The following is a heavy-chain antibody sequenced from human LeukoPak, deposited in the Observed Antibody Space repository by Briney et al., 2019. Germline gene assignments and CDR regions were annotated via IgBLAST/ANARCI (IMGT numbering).Heavy chain of an antibody. D-gene: IGHD6-19*01. CDR2: INSDGSST. Sequence: GGSLRLSCAASGFTFSNYWMHWARQAPGKGLVWVSRINSDGSSTNYADSVKGRFTISRDNAKNTLYLQMNSLRAEDTAVYYCARVGYSSDWYEGGHWGQGTLVTVSS. V-gene: IGHV3-74*01. CDR1: GFTFSNYW. CDR3: ARVGYSSDWYEGGH. J-gene: IGHJ4*02.